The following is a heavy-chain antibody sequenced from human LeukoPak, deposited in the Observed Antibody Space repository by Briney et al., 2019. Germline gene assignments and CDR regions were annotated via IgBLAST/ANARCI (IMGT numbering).Heavy chain of an antibody. D-gene: IGHD6-13*01. CDR1: GGSINTYY. CDR2: LYYTGNS. J-gene: IGHJ3*01. V-gene: IGHV4-59*01. Sequence: SETLSLTCTVSGGSINTYYWSWIRQPPGKGLEWIAYLYYTGNSNYNPSLKSRVTMSVDTSRNRLSLKLGSVTAADTAVYFCARQIRPGTFDVWGQGTVVTVSS. CDR3: ARQIRPGTFDV.